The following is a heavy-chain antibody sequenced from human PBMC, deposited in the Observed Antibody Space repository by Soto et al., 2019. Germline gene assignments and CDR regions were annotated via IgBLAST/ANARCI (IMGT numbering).Heavy chain of an antibody. CDR1: GCSFSDYY. CDR2: IGASGSPI. CDR3: ARGTYGMDV. Sequence: QMQLVQSGGGLVKPGGSLRLSCAASGCSFSDYYMSWIRRAPGKGLEWVSYIGASGSPIYFGDSVKGRFSISRDNTNNSLYLQMNSLRPDDTAVYYCARGTYGMDVWGQGTTVIVSS. V-gene: IGHV3-11*01. D-gene: IGHD3-10*01. J-gene: IGHJ6*02.